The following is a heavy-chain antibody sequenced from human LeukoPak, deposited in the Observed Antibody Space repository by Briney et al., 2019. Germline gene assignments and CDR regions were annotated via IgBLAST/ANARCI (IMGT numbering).Heavy chain of an antibody. CDR1: GFTFSSYA. D-gene: IGHD1-26*01. CDR3: AKDQWSFSYFDY. Sequence: GGSLRLSCAASGFTFSSYAMNWVRQAPGKGLEWVSAVSGSGISTYYADSVKGRFTISRDNSKNTLYLQMNSLRVEDTAVYYCAKDQWSFSYFDYWGQGTLVTVSS. CDR2: VSGSGIST. J-gene: IGHJ4*02. V-gene: IGHV3-23*01.